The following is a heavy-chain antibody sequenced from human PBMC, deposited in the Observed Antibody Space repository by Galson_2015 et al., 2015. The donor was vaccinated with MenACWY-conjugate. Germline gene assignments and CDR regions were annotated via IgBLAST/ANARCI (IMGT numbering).Heavy chain of an antibody. Sequence: LRLSCAASGFTFSRNWMNWVRQAPGKGLEWVANIKQDGSEKYYVDSVKGRFTIAKDNAKNSLYLQMNSLRAEDTAIYYCARDNYGTFDIWGQGTMVTVSS. V-gene: IGHV3-7*03. CDR1: GFTFSRNW. CDR2: IKQDGSEK. CDR3: ARDNYGTFDI. D-gene: IGHD4-17*01. J-gene: IGHJ3*02.